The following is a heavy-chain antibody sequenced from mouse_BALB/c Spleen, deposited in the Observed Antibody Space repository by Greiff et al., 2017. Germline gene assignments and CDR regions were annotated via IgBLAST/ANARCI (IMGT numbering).Heavy chain of an antibody. CDR3: ARRGYGLSYAMDY. J-gene: IGHJ4*01. D-gene: IGHD2-10*02. CDR2: IWAGGST. V-gene: IGHV2-9*02. CDR1: GFSLTSYG. Sequence: VKLMESGPGLVAPSQSLSITCTVSGFSLTSYGVHWVRQPPGKGLEWLGVIWAGGSTNYNSALMSRLSISKDNSKSQVFLKMNSLQTDDTAMYYCARRGYGLSYAMDYWGQGTSVTVSS.